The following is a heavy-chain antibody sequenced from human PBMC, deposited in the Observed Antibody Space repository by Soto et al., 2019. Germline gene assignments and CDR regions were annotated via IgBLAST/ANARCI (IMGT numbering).Heavy chain of an antibody. Sequence: GGSLRLSCAASGFTFSSYWMHWVRQVPGKGPVWVSRIKNDGSGTYYADSVKGRLTMSRDNAKNTVYLQMNSLRAEDTAVYYCVRDPRSSTWNRRDYSGMDVWGQGATVTVSS. D-gene: IGHD6-13*01. CDR1: GFTFSSYW. V-gene: IGHV3-74*01. CDR3: VRDPRSSTWNRRDYSGMDV. J-gene: IGHJ6*02. CDR2: IKNDGSGT.